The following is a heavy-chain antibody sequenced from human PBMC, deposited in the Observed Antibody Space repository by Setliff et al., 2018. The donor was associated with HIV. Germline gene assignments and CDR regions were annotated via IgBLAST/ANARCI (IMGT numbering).Heavy chain of an antibody. Sequence: SVKVSCKASGGTFSSYAITWVRQAPGQGLEWMGGISPIIGNANYAQKFQGRITITADKSTNTAYMELKSLRSEDTALYYCATGPPYCSGGSCYSSLHHWGQGTLVTVSS. V-gene: IGHV1-69*10. CDR3: ATGPPYCSGGSCYSSLHH. CDR2: ISPIIGNA. J-gene: IGHJ1*01. CDR1: GGTFSSYA. D-gene: IGHD2-15*01.